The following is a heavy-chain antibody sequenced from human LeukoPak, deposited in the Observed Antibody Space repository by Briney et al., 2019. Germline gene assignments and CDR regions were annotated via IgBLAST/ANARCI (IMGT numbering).Heavy chain of an antibody. V-gene: IGHV4-59*08. CDR2: MFYGGTT. Sequence: PSETLSLTCTVSGDSLSRSSWSWIRQSPGGGLEWIGYMFYGGTTNHNPSLKGRVTMSMVTSKDQFSLSLSSVTAADTAVYYCARQGSGNYLSPVNYWGQGTLVTVSS. CDR3: ARQGSGNYLSPVNY. D-gene: IGHD1-26*01. J-gene: IGHJ4*02. CDR1: GDSLSRSS.